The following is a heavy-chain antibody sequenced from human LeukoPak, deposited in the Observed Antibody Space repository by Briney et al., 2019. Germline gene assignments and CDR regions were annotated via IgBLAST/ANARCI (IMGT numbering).Heavy chain of an antibody. V-gene: IGHV3-23*01. CDR3: AKNKRPRAPYCSSTSCYTPEGLDSAYYFDY. J-gene: IGHJ4*02. Sequence: GGSLRFFCAASGFTFSSYARSWVRQAPGKGLEWVSAISGSGGSTYYADSVKGRFTISRDNSKNTLYLQMNSLRAEDTAVYYCAKNKRPRAPYCSSTSCYTPEGLDSAYYFDYWGQGTLVTVSS. CDR2: ISGSGGST. CDR1: GFTFSSYA. D-gene: IGHD2-2*02.